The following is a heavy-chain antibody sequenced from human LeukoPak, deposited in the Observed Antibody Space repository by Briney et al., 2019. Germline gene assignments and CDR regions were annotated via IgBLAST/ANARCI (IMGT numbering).Heavy chain of an antibody. V-gene: IGHV3-23*01. D-gene: IGHD4-17*01. J-gene: IGHJ4*02. CDR3: ASLPVHDYGEI. Sequence: PGGSLRLSCAASGFTFSSYAMTWVRQAPGKGLEWVSSIRGSGDRTYDADSVKGRFTISRDNSKNTLYLQMNSLRAEDTAVYYCASLPVHDYGEIWGQGTLVTVFS. CDR2: IRGSGDRT. CDR1: GFTFSSYA.